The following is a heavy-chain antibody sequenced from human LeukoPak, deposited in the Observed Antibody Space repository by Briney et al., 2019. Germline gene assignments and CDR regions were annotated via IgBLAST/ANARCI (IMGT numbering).Heavy chain of an antibody. Sequence: GGSLRLSCAASGFTFSSYSMNWVRQAPGKGLEWVSSISSGSSYIYYADSVKGRFTISRDNAKNSLYLQMNSLRAEDTAVYYCARGNYDFWSGSFDYWGQGTLVTVSS. CDR1: GFTFSSYS. J-gene: IGHJ4*02. CDR2: ISSGSSYI. V-gene: IGHV3-21*01. D-gene: IGHD3-3*01. CDR3: ARGNYDFWSGSFDY.